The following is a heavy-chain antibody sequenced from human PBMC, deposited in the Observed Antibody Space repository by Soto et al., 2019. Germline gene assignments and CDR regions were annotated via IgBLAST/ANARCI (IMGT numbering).Heavy chain of an antibody. Sequence: PSETLSITCTVSGGSINGYYWTWLRQSPTNGLEWIGYFHFSGSTKYNPSLESRLTISADTSKNQISLTLSSVTAADTAVYYCARASGYSYGYDDFFDNWGQGTLVTVSS. CDR3: ARASGYSYGYDDFFDN. CDR2: FHFSGST. J-gene: IGHJ4*01. V-gene: IGHV4-59*01. D-gene: IGHD5-18*01. CDR1: GGSINGYY.